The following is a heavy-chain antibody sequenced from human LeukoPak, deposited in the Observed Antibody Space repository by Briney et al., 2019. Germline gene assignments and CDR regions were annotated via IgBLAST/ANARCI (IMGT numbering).Heavy chain of an antibody. CDR2: IWYDGSDE. J-gene: IGHJ3*02. V-gene: IGHV3-33*01. CDR3: ARAPTDYGDSRGSFDI. D-gene: IGHD4-17*01. CDR1: GFNFSTSG. Sequence: GGSLRLSCAASGFNFSTSGMHWVRQAPGKGLEWVAIIWYDGSDEYYADSVKGRFSISRDNSKNTLYLQMDSLRAEDTAVYYCARAPTDYGDSRGSFDIWGQGTMVTVPS.